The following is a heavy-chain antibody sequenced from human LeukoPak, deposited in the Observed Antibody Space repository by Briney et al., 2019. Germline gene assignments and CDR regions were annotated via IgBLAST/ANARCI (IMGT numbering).Heavy chain of an antibody. D-gene: IGHD3-22*01. CDR3: AAAPSYDSSGYSPSNDAFDI. J-gene: IGHJ3*02. Sequence: ASVKVSCKASGYTFTSYDINWVRQATGQGLEWMGWMNPNSDKTGYAQKFQGRVTITWNTSISTAYMELSSLRSEDTAVYYCAAAPSYDSSGYSPSNDAFDIWGQGTMVTVSS. CDR1: GYTFTSYD. V-gene: IGHV1-8*03. CDR2: MNPNSDKT.